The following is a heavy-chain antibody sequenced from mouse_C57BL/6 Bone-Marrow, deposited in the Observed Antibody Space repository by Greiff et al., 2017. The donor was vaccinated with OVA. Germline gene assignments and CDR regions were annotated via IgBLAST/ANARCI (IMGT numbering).Heavy chain of an antibody. V-gene: IGHV8-8*01. CDR1: GFSLSTFGMG. J-gene: IGHJ2*01. CDR2: IWWDDDK. Sequence: QVTLKESGPGILQPSQTLSLSCSFSGFSLSTFGMGVGWIRQPSGKGLEWLAHIWWDDDKYYNPALKSRLSISKDTSKNQIFLKIANVDTADTATYYCARIVELYYFDYGGQGTTLTVSS. CDR3: ARIVELYYFDY.